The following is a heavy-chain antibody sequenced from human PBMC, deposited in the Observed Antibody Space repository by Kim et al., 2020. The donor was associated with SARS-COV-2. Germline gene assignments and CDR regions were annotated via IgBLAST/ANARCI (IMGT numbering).Heavy chain of an antibody. CDR2: INHSGST. CDR3: ARGQLRGWGIFDY. CDR1: GGSFSGYY. D-gene: IGHD3-16*01. J-gene: IGHJ4*02. V-gene: IGHV4-34*01. Sequence: SETLSLTCAVYGGSFSGYYWSWIRQPPGKGLEWIGEINHSGSTNYNPSLKSRVTISVDTSKNQFSLKLSSVTAADTAVYYCARGQLRGWGIFDYWGQGTLVTVSS.